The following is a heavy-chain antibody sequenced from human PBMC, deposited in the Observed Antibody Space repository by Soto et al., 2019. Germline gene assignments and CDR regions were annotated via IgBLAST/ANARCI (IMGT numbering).Heavy chain of an antibody. CDR2: ISGSGGST. Sequence: EVQLLDSGGGLVQPGGSLRLSCAASGFTFSSYAMNWVRQAPGKGLEWVSVISGSGGSTYYADSVKGRFTISRDNSKTTLYLQMNSLRAEDTAVYYCTRRGPGTDFDYWGQGTLVTVSS. D-gene: IGHD6-13*01. CDR3: TRRGPGTDFDY. CDR1: GFTFSSYA. V-gene: IGHV3-23*01. J-gene: IGHJ4*02.